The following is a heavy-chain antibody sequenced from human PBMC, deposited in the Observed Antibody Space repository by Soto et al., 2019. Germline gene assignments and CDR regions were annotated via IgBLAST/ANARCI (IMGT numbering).Heavy chain of an antibody. J-gene: IGHJ3*01. CDR3: ASPVRDFDNYGRVGAFDL. D-gene: IGHD4-17*01. CDR2: IRQDGGEI. V-gene: IGHV3-7*05. CDR1: GVPFSSSW. Sequence: GGSLRLSCAASGVPFSSSWMSWVRQAPGKGLEWVANIRQDGGEIFYVDSVRGRFTISRDNAKNSLYLQMNSLRADDTAVYYCASPVRDFDNYGRVGAFDLWGHGTMVTVSS.